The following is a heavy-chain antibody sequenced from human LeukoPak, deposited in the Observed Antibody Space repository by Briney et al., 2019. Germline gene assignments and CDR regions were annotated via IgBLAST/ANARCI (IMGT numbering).Heavy chain of an antibody. Sequence: SETLSLTCAVSGYFISSGYYWGWIRQPPGKGLEWIGSIYHSGSTYYNPSLKSRVTISVDTSKNQFSLKLSSVTAADTAVYYCARHYGSGSYYTLNWFDPWGQGTLVTVSS. CDR1: GYFISSGYY. V-gene: IGHV4-38-2*01. CDR3: ARHYGSGSYYTLNWFDP. CDR2: IYHSGST. J-gene: IGHJ5*02. D-gene: IGHD3-10*01.